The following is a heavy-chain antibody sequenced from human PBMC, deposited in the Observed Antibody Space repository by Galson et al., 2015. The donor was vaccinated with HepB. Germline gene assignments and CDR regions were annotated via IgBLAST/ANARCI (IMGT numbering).Heavy chain of an antibody. CDR2: ISYDGSNK. CDR1: GFTFSSYA. J-gene: IGHJ6*03. D-gene: IGHD4-17*01. Sequence: SLRLSCAASGFTFSSYAMHWVRQAPGKGLEWVAVISYDGSNKYYADSVKGRFTISRDNSKNTLYLQMNSLRAEDTAVYYCARDGPTTGYYYMDVWGKGTTVTVSS. CDR3: ARDGPTTGYYYMDV. V-gene: IGHV3-30-3*01.